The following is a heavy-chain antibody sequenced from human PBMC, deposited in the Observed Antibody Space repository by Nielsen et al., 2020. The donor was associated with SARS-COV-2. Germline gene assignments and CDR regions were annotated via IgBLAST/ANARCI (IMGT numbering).Heavy chain of an antibody. CDR2: IWYDGSNK. CDR1: GFTFSSYG. V-gene: IGHV3-30*02. CDR3: AKGRRNYHLLTGSCDP. J-gene: IGHJ5*02. Sequence: GESLKISCAASGFTFSSYGMHWVRQAPGKGLEWVAVIWYDGSNKYYADSVKGRFTISRDNSKNTLYLQMNSLRLEDRGVYYCAKGRRNYHLLTGSCDPWGQGTLVTVSS. D-gene: IGHD5-24*01.